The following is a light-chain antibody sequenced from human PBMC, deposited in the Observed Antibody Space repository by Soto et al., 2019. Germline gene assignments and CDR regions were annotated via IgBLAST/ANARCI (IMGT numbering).Light chain of an antibody. Sequence: EIVLTQSPATLSLSPGEKATLSCRASQSVGTYLAWYQQKRGQPPRLLIYSASSRAAGIPARFSGSGSGTDFTLTISSLEPEDFAVYYCQQRSNGPFTFGPGTKVDIK. CDR1: QSVGTY. CDR2: SAS. J-gene: IGKJ3*01. V-gene: IGKV3-11*01. CDR3: QQRSNGPFT.